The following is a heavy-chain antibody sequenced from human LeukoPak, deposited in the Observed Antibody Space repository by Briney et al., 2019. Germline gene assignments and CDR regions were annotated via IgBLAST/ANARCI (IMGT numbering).Heavy chain of an antibody. V-gene: IGHV3-7*01. CDR3: AGVSGAPGTYRVDF. Sequence: GGSLRLSCAASGFISSSHWMTWVRQPPGKGLEWVANIKQDGGEKYYVDSVKGRFTISRDNAKNSLYLQMNSLRAEDTAVYYCAGVSGAPGTYRVDFWGQGTLVTVSS. J-gene: IGHJ4*02. CDR2: IKQDGGEK. CDR1: GFISSSHW. D-gene: IGHD3-16*02.